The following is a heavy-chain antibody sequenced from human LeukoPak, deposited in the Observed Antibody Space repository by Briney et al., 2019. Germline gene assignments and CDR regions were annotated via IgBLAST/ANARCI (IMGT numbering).Heavy chain of an antibody. CDR3: ARGLWFAVPGAFDI. CDR1: GDSLSTYY. Sequence: SETLSLTCTVSGDSLSTYYWSWIRQPPRHRLEWIGYINYSGITNYNPSLKSRVTISVDTSKNQFSLKLSSVTAADTAVYYCARGLWFAVPGAFDIWGRGTMVTVSS. J-gene: IGHJ3*02. CDR2: INYSGIT. D-gene: IGHD3-10*01. V-gene: IGHV4-59*01.